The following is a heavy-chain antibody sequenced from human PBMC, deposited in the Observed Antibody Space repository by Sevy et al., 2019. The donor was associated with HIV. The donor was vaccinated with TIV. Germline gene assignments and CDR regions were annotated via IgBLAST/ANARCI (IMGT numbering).Heavy chain of an antibody. CDR2: ISAYNGNT. D-gene: IGHD5-12*01. CDR3: ARDSGYDRDYYYYYMDV. J-gene: IGHJ6*03. Sequence: ASVKVSCKASGYTFTSYGIRWVRQAPGQGLEWMGWISAYNGNTNYAQKLQGRVTMTTDTSTSTAYMELRSLRSDDTAVYYCARDSGYDRDYYYYYMDVWGKGTTVTVSS. V-gene: IGHV1-18*01. CDR1: GYTFTSYG.